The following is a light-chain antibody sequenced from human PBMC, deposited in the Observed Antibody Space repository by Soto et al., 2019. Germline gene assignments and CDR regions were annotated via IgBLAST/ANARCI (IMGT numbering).Light chain of an antibody. CDR2: EVS. J-gene: IGLJ1*01. V-gene: IGLV2-14*01. Sequence: QSALTQPASVSGSPGQSIAISCTGTSSDVGYYNYVSWYQQHPGKAPKLIIYEVSNRPSGVSNRFSASKSVNTASLTISGLQAEDEADYYCTSYTTTDTFVFGTGTKLNVL. CDR1: SSDVGYYNY. CDR3: TSYTTTDTFV.